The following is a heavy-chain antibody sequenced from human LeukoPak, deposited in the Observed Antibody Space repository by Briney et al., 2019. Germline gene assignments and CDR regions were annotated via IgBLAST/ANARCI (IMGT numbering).Heavy chain of an antibody. CDR1: VGSISSHF. CDR3: ARGFYLDGYPYFDY. D-gene: IGHD5-24*01. CDR2: VYYSGAT. J-gene: IGHJ4*02. V-gene: IGHV4-59*11. Sequence: SETLSLTCTVSVGSISSHFWSWIRQPPGKALEWIVYVYYSGATNYNPYLKSRVTISVDTSKNQFSLKLSSVTAADTAVYFCARGFYLDGYPYFDYWGQGTLVTVSS.